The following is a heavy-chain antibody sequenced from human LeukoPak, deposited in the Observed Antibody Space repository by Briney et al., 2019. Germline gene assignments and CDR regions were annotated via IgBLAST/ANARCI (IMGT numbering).Heavy chain of an antibody. CDR1: GFTFSDYY. V-gene: IGHV3-11*04. CDR3: ARDPLRGDGYTFDS. CDR2: ITSGGTSI. J-gene: IGHJ4*02. D-gene: IGHD2-21*01. Sequence: GGSLRLSCAASGFTFSDYYMTWIRQAPGKGLEWGSFITSGGTSIYYADSVKGRFTISRDNAKKLLFLQMNSLRAEDTAVYYCARDPLRGDGYTFDSWGQGTLVTVSS.